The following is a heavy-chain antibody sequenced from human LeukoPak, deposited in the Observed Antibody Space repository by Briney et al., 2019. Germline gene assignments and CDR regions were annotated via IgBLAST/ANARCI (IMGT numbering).Heavy chain of an antibody. CDR2: IYPGDSDT. J-gene: IGHJ4*02. CDR3: ARLPERGPLNY. D-gene: IGHD1-14*01. CDR1: GYNFSSYW. V-gene: IGHV5-51*01. Sequence: GESLQISCQGSGYNFSSYWIAWVRQMPGKGLECMGIIYPGDSDTRYSPSFQGQVTISVDKSISTAYLQWNSLKAANTHIFYCARLPERGPLNYWGQGTLVTVSS.